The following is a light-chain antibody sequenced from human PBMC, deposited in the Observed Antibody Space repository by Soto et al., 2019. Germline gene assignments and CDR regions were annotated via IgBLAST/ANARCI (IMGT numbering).Light chain of an antibody. CDR2: SVS. CDR3: SSFTSSTTRV. J-gene: IGLJ3*02. CDR1: SSDVGGFNY. Sequence: QSALTQPASVSGSPGQSITISCTGTSSDVGGFNYDSWYQQYAGKAPKLIIYSVSTRPSGVSYRFSGSKSGNTASLTISGLQAEDEADYYCSSFTSSTTRVFGGGTKLTVL. V-gene: IGLV2-14*01.